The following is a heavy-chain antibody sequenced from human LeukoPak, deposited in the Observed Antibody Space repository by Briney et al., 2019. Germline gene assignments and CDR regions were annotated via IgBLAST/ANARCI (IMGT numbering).Heavy chain of an antibody. CDR1: GFTFTNAW. V-gene: IGHV3-15*01. J-gene: IGHJ4*02. D-gene: IGHD2-21*01. CDR3: TTAPYCGGDCYSVY. Sequence: PGGSLRLSCAASGFTFTNAWVNWVRQAPGKGLEWVGRIKTKTDGGTTDYAAPVKGRFTISRDDSKNTLYLQMNSLKTEDTAVYYCTTAPYCGGDCYSVYWGQGTLVTVSS. CDR2: IKTKTDGGTT.